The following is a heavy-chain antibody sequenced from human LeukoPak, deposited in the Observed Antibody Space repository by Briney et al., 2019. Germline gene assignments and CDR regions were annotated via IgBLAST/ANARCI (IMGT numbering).Heavy chain of an antibody. J-gene: IGHJ5*02. D-gene: IGHD2-2*02. CDR1: GFTFSSYS. Sequence: GGSLRLSCAASGFTFSSYSMNWVRQAPGKGLEWVSSISSSSSYIYYADSVKGRFTISRDNAKNSLYLQMNSLRAEDTAVYYCVRGRDIVVVPAAIGWFDPWGQGTLVTVSS. V-gene: IGHV3-21*01. CDR3: VRGRDIVVVPAAIGWFDP. CDR2: ISSSSSYI.